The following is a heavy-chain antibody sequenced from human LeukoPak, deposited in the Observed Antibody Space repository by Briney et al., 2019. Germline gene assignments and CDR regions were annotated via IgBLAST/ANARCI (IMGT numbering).Heavy chain of an antibody. J-gene: IGHJ5*02. Sequence: GSLRLSCAAPGFTFSSYWMSWVRQAPGKGLEWIGEINHSGSTNYNPSLKSRVTISVDTSKNQVSLKLTSVTAADTAVYYCARDWSGGPIDLWGQGTQVTVSS. D-gene: IGHD3-3*01. CDR1: GFTFSSYW. CDR2: INHSGST. CDR3: ARDWSGGPIDL. V-gene: IGHV4-34*01.